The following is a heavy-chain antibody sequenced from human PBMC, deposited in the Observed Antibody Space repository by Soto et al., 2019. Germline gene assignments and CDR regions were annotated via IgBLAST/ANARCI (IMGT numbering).Heavy chain of an antibody. Sequence: SETLSLTCTVSGGSISSSSYYWGWIRQPPGKGLEWIGSIYYSGSTYYNPSLKSRVTISVDTSKNQFSLKLSSVTAADTAVYYCARLRYSSSWPIDYWGQGTLVTVSS. CDR1: GGSISSSSYY. V-gene: IGHV4-39*01. D-gene: IGHD6-13*01. CDR2: IYYSGST. CDR3: ARLRYSSSWPIDY. J-gene: IGHJ4*02.